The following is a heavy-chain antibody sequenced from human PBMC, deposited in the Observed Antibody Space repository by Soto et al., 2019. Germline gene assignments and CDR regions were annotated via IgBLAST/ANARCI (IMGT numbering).Heavy chain of an antibody. Sequence: AASVKVSCKASGYTFTSYGISWVRQAPGQGLEWMGWISAYNGNTNYAQKLQGRVTMTTDTSTSTAYMELSSLRFEDTAVYYCARDGEGTAAAGMDTLGQGTLVTVSS. CDR3: ARDGEGTAAAGMDT. V-gene: IGHV1-18*01. CDR2: ISAYNGNT. D-gene: IGHD6-13*01. J-gene: IGHJ5*02. CDR1: GYTFTSYG.